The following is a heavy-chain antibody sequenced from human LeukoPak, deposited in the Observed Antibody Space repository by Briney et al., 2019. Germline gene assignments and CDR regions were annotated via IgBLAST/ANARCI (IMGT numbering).Heavy chain of an antibody. Sequence: SETLSLTCTVSGGSISSYYWSWIRQPPGKGLEWIGRIYTSGSTNYNPSLKSRVTMSVDTSKNQFSLKLSSVTAADTAVYYCARDVFYEGYYYGSGSYLNWFDPWGQGTLVTVSS. D-gene: IGHD3-10*01. CDR3: ARDVFYEGYYYGSGSYLNWFDP. J-gene: IGHJ5*02. CDR1: GGSISSYY. V-gene: IGHV4-4*07. CDR2: IYTSGST.